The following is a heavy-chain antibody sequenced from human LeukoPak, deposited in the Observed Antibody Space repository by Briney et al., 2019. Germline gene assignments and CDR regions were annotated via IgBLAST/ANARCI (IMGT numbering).Heavy chain of an antibody. CDR1: SGSNSNFH. Sequence: SETLSLTCTVSSGSNSNFHWSWIRQPPGKGLEWIGEINHSGSTNYNPSLKSRVTISVDTSKNQFSLKLSSVTAADTAVYYCASVRITNDYWGQGTLVTVSS. V-gene: IGHV4-34*01. D-gene: IGHD3-10*01. CDR3: ASVRITNDY. J-gene: IGHJ4*02. CDR2: INHSGST.